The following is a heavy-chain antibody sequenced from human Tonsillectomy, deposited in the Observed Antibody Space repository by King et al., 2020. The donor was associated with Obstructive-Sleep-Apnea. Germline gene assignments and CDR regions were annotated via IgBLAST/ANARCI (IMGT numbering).Heavy chain of an antibody. CDR1: GFTVSSNY. J-gene: IGHJ3*02. Sequence: VQLVESGGGLVQPGGSLRLSFAASGFTVSSNYMSWVRQAPGKGLEWDSVIYSGGCTYYAYSVKGRFTISRHNSKNTLYLQMNSLRAEDTAVYYCARALSSRVDMIDAFDIWGQGTMVTVSS. V-gene: IGHV3-53*04. D-gene: IGHD3-16*01. CDR3: ARALSSRVDMIDAFDI. CDR2: IYSGGCT.